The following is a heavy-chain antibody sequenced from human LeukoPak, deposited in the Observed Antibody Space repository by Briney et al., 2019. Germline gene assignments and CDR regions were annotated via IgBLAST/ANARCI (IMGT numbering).Heavy chain of an antibody. D-gene: IGHD3-16*01. CDR2: ITPNNRGT. J-gene: IGHJ4*02. Sequence: ASLEVSYQASGYIFTGHYMHWVRQAPGQAFEWMGWITPNNRGTNYARKFQCSVSMTRDTSTNTAYMELSTLTSDDTAVYYCARVGAPSIHVDSLTSFVYWGQGSLVTVSS. CDR3: ARVGAPSIHVDSLTSFVY. V-gene: IGHV1-2*02. CDR1: GYIFTGHY.